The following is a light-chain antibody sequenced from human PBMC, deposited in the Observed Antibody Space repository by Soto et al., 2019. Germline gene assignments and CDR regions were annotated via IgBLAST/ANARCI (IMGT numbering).Light chain of an antibody. CDR1: SSNIGAGYD. CDR2: GNT. J-gene: IGLJ1*01. V-gene: IGLV1-40*01. CDR3: QSSDSSQGV. Sequence: QSVLTQPPSVSGAPGQRVTISCTGSSSNIGAGYDVQWYQQLPGTAPKLLIYGNTNRPSGVPDRFSGSKSGTSASLVITGLQAEDGADYYCQSSDSSQGVFGTGTKLTVL.